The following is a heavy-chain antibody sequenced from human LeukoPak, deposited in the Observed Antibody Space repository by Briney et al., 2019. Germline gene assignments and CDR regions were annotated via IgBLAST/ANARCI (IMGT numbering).Heavy chain of an antibody. Sequence: GRSLRLSCAASGFTFDDYAMHWVRQAPGKGLEWVSGISWNSGSIGYADSVKGRFTISRDNAKNSLYLQMNSLRAEDTALYYRAKDSYSSSWYYFDYWGQGTLVTVSS. CDR3: AKDSYSSSWYYFDY. CDR1: GFTFDDYA. D-gene: IGHD6-13*01. J-gene: IGHJ4*02. CDR2: ISWNSGSI. V-gene: IGHV3-9*01.